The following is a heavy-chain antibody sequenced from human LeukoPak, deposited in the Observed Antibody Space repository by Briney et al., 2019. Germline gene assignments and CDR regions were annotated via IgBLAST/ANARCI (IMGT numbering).Heavy chain of an antibody. CDR2: INPDSSDT. Sequence: ASVKVSCKASEYTFSVYHIHWVRQAPGQGLEWMAWINPDSSDTNYAQKLQGRVTMTTDTSTSIAYMELRSLRSDDTAVYYCARDLEYMITFGGVIVIPDFDYWGQGTLVTVSS. D-gene: IGHD3-16*02. J-gene: IGHJ4*02. CDR1: EYTFSVYH. V-gene: IGHV1-18*04. CDR3: ARDLEYMITFGGVIVIPDFDY.